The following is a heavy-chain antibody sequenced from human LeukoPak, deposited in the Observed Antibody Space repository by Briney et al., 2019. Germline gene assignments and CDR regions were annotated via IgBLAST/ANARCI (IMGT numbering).Heavy chain of an antibody. CDR2: IYGSGST. J-gene: IGHJ3*02. Sequence: SETLSLTCTVSGGSIRSYWSWIRQPAGKGLEWIGRIYGSGSTDYNPSLKSRVTMSIDTSKNQFSLNLISVTAADTAVYYCARRDIVVVPATIFGAFDIWGQGTMVTVSS. CDR1: GGSIRSY. CDR3: ARRDIVVVPATIFGAFDI. D-gene: IGHD2-2*02. V-gene: IGHV4-4*07.